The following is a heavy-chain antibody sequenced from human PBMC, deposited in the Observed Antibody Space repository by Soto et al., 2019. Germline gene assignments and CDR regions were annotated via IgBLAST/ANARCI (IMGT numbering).Heavy chain of an antibody. V-gene: IGHV3-74*01. Sequence: EVQLVESGGGLVQPGGSLRVSCAASGFIFNDYWLHWVRQAPGKGLEWLSRINPDGSSTDYADSVKGRFTVSRDNAKNTLYLQMNSLRAEDTVVYYCARKGEVTGLKYWGQGTLVTVSS. J-gene: IGHJ4*02. CDR3: ARKGEVTGLKY. D-gene: IGHD1-20*01. CDR1: GFIFNDYW. CDR2: INPDGSST.